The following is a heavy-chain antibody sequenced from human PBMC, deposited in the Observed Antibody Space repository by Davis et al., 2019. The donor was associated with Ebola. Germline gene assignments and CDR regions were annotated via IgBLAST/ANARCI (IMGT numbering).Heavy chain of an antibody. CDR1: GGSISSPY. Sequence: SETLSLTCTVSGGSISSPYWDWIRQPPRKGLEWIGSTYYSGITYYNPSPKSRVTISVDTSKNQFSLKLRSVTAADTAVYYGARQGWSGYSLRHWLDPWGRGTLVTVSS. J-gene: IGHJ5*02. CDR2: TYYSGIT. V-gene: IGHV4-39*01. D-gene: IGHD3-3*01. CDR3: ARQGWSGYSLRHWLDP.